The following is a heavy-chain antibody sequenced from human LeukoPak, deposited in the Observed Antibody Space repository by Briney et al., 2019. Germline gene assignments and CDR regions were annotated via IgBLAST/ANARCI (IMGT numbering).Heavy chain of an antibody. CDR3: ARDGCGSTSCYFDC. J-gene: IGHJ4*02. CDR2: ISSSSSYI. D-gene: IGHD2-2*01. Sequence: GGSLRLSCAASGFTFSSYSMNWVRQAPGKGLEWVSSISSSSSYIYYADSVKGRFNISRDNAKNSLYLQMNSPRAEDTAVYYCARDGCGSTSCYFDCWGQGTLVTVSS. CDR1: GFTFSSYS. V-gene: IGHV3-21*01.